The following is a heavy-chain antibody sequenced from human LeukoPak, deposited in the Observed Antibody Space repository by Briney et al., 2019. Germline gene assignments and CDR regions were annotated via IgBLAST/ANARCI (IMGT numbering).Heavy chain of an antibody. D-gene: IGHD6-13*01. J-gene: IGHJ4*02. Sequence: GGSLRLSCAASGFTFSSYAMHWVRQAPGKGLEWVAVISYDGSNKYYADSVKGRFTISRDNSKNTLYLQMNSLRAEDTAVYYCARGRGYSSSWYYFDYWGQGTLVTVSS. CDR1: GFTFSSYA. CDR3: ARGRGYSSSWYYFDY. V-gene: IGHV3-30*04. CDR2: ISYDGSNK.